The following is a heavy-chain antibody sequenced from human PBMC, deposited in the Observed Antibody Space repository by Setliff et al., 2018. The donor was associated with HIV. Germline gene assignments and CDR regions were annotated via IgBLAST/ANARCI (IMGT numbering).Heavy chain of an antibody. CDR3: ARSDSYCAGDCYGVDGVDAFDI. CDR2: INHSGST. J-gene: IGHJ3*02. Sequence: PSETLSLTCAVYGGSFSGYYWSWIRQPPGKGLEWIGEINHSGSTNYNPSLKSRVTILVDTSKNQFSLKLSSVTAADTALYYCARSDSYCAGDCYGVDGVDAFDIWGQGTMVTVSS. V-gene: IGHV4-34*01. CDR1: GGSFSGYY. D-gene: IGHD2-21*02.